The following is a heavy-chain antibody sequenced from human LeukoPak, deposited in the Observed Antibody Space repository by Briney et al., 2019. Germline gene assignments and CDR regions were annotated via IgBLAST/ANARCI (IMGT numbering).Heavy chain of an antibody. Sequence: GGSLRLSCAASGFIFNNYAMHWVRQAPGKGLEWVALISYDGSNKYYADSVKGRFTISRDNSKNTLYLQMNSLRAEDTAVYYCARDRDDILTGYYTARFDPWGQGTLVTVSS. CDR1: GFIFNNYA. CDR2: ISYDGSNK. V-gene: IGHV3-30-3*01. D-gene: IGHD3-9*01. J-gene: IGHJ5*02. CDR3: ARDRDDILTGYYTARFDP.